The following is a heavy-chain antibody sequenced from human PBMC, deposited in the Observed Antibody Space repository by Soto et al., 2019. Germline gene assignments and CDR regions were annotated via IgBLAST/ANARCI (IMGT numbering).Heavy chain of an antibody. Sequence: ASVKVSFKASGYTFSSYGIHWVRQAPGQGLEWMGWISAYNGNTNYAQKFQGRVTLTTDTSTGTAYMDLRSLRSDDTAVYYCARGDYLNRSGYYYFQHWGQGTPVTV. CDR1: GYTFSSYG. V-gene: IGHV1-18*01. CDR2: ISAYNGNT. D-gene: IGHD3-22*01. J-gene: IGHJ1*01. CDR3: ARGDYLNRSGYYYFQH.